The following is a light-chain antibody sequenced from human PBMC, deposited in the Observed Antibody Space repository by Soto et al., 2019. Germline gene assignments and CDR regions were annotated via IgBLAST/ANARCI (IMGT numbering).Light chain of an antibody. V-gene: IGKV1-5*03. J-gene: IGKJ1*01. CDR1: ESIDNW. Sequence: QSPGTVSASKKDTVTITCRASESIDNWLAWYQQKPGKAPKLLIYKASTLKSGVPSRFSGSGSGTEFTLTISSLQPDDFATYYCQHYNSYSEAFGQGTNVDI. CDR2: KAS. CDR3: QHYNSYSEA.